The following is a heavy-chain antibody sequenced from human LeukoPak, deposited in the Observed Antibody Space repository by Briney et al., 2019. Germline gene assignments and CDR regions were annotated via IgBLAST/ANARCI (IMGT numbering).Heavy chain of an antibody. CDR2: IWYDGSNK. CDR1: GFTFSSYG. CDR3: ARDMSDAFDI. V-gene: IGHV3-33*01. D-gene: IGHD3-16*01. Sequence: PGRSLRLSCAASGFTFSSYGMHWVRQAPGKGLEWVAVIWYDGSNKYYADSVRGRFTIPRDNSKNTLYLQMNSLRAEDTAVYYCARDMSDAFDIWGQGTMVTVSS. J-gene: IGHJ3*02.